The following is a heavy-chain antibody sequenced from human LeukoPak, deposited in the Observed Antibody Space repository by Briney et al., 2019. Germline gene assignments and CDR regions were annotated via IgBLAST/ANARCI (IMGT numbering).Heavy chain of an antibody. D-gene: IGHD1-26*01. CDR1: GFTFSSYG. J-gene: IGHJ4*02. Sequence: GRSLRLSCAASGFTFSSYGMHWVRQAPGKGLEWVAVIWYDGSNKYYADSVKGRFTISRDNSKNTLYLQMNSLRAEDTAVYYCAKDWGSYYKVFDYWGQGTLVTVFS. CDR3: AKDWGSYYKVFDY. V-gene: IGHV3-33*06. CDR2: IWYDGSNK.